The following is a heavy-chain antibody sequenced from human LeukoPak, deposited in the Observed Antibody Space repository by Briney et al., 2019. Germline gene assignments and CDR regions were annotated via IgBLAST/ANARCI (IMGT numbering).Heavy chain of an antibody. V-gene: IGHV3-15*01. CDR2: IKNKADGGTT. J-gene: IGHJ4*02. CDR3: AKVQILWFGEFYFDY. CDR1: GFIFNNAW. D-gene: IGHD3-10*01. Sequence: PGGSLRLSCAASGFIFNNAWMSWVRLAPGKGLEWVGRIKNKADGGTTDYAAPVKGRFTISRDDSKNTLYLQMNSLRAEDTAVYYCAKVQILWFGEFYFDYWGQGTLVTVSS.